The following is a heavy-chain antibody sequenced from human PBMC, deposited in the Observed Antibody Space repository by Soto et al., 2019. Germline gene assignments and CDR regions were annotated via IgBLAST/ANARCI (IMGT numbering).Heavy chain of an antibody. CDR3: VRHSYFAFDF. Sequence: DVQLLESGGGLVQPGGSLRLSCAASGFTFSNFVMSWVRQAPGKGLDWVSTIGMSGGDTYYPDAVKGRFTISRDNSKNTLSLQMNSLRAEDTAVYYCVRHSYFAFDFWGQGALVTVSS. V-gene: IGHV3-23*01. J-gene: IGHJ4*02. CDR2: IGMSGGDT. D-gene: IGHD4-4*01. CDR1: GFTFSNFV.